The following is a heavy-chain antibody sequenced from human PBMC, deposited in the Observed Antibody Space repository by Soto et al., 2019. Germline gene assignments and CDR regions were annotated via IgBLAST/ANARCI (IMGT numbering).Heavy chain of an antibody. Sequence: GGSLRLSCAASGFTFSDYYMSWIRQAPGKGLEWVSYISSSGSTIYYADSVKGRFTISRDNAKNSLYLQMNSLRAEDTAVYYCASFYYDSSGYSPFDYWGQGTLVTAPQ. J-gene: IGHJ4*02. V-gene: IGHV3-11*01. CDR3: ASFYYDSSGYSPFDY. CDR2: ISSSGSTI. D-gene: IGHD3-22*01. CDR1: GFTFSDYY.